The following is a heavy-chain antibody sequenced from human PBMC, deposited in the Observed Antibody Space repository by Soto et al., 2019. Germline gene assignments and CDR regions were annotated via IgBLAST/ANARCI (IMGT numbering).Heavy chain of an antibody. CDR3: ERLGQQLRSGMDV. D-gene: IGHD6-13*01. J-gene: IGHJ6*02. CDR1: GGSISSSSYY. CDR2: IYYSGST. Sequence: SETLSLTCTVSGGSISSSSYYWGWIRQPPGKGLEWIGSIYYSGSTYYNPSLKSRVTISVDTSKNQFSLKLSSVTAADTAVYYCERLGQQLRSGMDVWGQGTTVTVSS. V-gene: IGHV4-39*01.